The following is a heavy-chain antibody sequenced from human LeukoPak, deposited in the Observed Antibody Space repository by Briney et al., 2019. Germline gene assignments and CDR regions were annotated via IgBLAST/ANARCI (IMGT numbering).Heavy chain of an antibody. Sequence: ASVKVPCKGSGYTFTGHYMHWVRQAPGQGLEWMGWINPNSGGTNYAQKFQGRVTVTRDTSISTAYMELSRLRSDDTAVYYCARDQSLIGYFDLWGRGTLVTVSS. CDR2: INPNSGGT. CDR1: GYTFTGHY. J-gene: IGHJ2*01. CDR3: ARDQSLIGYFDL. V-gene: IGHV1-2*02.